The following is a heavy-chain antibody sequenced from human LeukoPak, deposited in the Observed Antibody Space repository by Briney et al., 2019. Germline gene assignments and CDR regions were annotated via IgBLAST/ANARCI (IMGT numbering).Heavy chain of an antibody. Sequence: PSETLSLTCSVSGGSISSYYWSWIRQPPGKGLECIGYIHYSGSTNYNPSLKSRVTISVDTSKNQFSLKLSSVTAADTAVYYCAREGMGYDFWSGYRPFDPWGQGTLVTVSS. CDR3: AREGMGYDFWSGYRPFDP. D-gene: IGHD3-3*01. CDR1: GGSISSYY. V-gene: IGHV4-59*12. CDR2: IHYSGST. J-gene: IGHJ5*02.